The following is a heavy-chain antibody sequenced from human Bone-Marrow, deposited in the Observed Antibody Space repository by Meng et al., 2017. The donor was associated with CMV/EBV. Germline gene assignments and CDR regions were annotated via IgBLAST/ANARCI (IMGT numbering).Heavy chain of an antibody. J-gene: IGHJ4*02. CDR2: IYYSGST. V-gene: IGHV4-39*07. Sequence: SETLSLTCTVSGGSISSSSYYWGWIRQPPGKGLEWIGSIYYSGSTYYNPSLKSRVTISVDTSKNQFSLKLSSVTDADTAVYYCARDRGDMTTVLFWGQGTLVTVSS. CDR1: GGSISSSSYY. CDR3: ARDRGDMTTVLF. D-gene: IGHD4-17*01.